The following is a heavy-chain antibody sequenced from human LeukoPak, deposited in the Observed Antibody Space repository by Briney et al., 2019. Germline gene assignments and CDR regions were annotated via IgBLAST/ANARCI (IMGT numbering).Heavy chain of an antibody. D-gene: IGHD1-1*01. CDR3: ISGGGTADY. V-gene: IGHV3-15*01. CDR1: GFTFSNAW. Sequence: GGSLRLSCAASGFTFSNAWMSWMGWVRQAPGKGLEWVGLTKIKTDDGTPDYAAPVKGRFTISRDDSKNTVYLEMNSLETEDAAVYYCISGGGTADYWGQGTLVSVSS. CDR2: TKIKTDDGTP. J-gene: IGHJ4*02.